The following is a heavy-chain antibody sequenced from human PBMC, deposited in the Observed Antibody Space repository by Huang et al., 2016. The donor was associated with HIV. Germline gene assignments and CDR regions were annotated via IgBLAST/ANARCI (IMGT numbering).Heavy chain of an antibody. CDR1: GGTFSTYA. CDR2: IIPIVGTP. CDR3: ARSRDGYNPHYYYGMDV. Sequence: QVQLVQSGAEVKKPGSSVKVSCKAPGGTFSTYAMSWVRQAPGQGLEWMGGIIPIVGTPNYAQKFQGRVTITADESTNTAYMELSSLISEDTAVYYCARSRDGYNPHYYYGMDVWGQGTLVTVSS. D-gene: IGHD5-12*01. V-gene: IGHV1-69*01. J-gene: IGHJ6*02.